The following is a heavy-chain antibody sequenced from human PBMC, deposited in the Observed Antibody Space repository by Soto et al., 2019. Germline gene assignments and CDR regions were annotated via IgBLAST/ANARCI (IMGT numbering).Heavy chain of an antibody. Sequence: SVKVSCKASGGTFSSYAISWVRQAPGQGLELMGGIIPIFGTANYAQKFQGRVTITADKSTSTAYMELSSLRSEDTAVYYCARGDTSSSWYLNYYYYGMDVWGQGTTVTVYS. V-gene: IGHV1-69*06. CDR3: ARGDTSSSWYLNYYYYGMDV. CDR2: IIPIFGTA. CDR1: GGTFSSYA. D-gene: IGHD6-13*01. J-gene: IGHJ6*02.